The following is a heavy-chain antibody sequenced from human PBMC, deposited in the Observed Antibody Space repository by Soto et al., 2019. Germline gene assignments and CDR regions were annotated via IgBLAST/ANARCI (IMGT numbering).Heavy chain of an antibody. CDR3: ARGDYYDFWTDYSDRVMVFDY. J-gene: IGHJ4*02. Sequence: ASVKVSCKASGYTFTNYYINWVRQAPGQGLEWMGWISSYNDNTNYAQKLQGRVTMTTDTSTNTAYMELRSLRSDDTAVYYCARGDYYDFWTDYSDRVMVFDYWGQGTLVTVSS. CDR1: GYTFTNYY. CDR2: ISSYNDNT. V-gene: IGHV1-18*01. D-gene: IGHD3-3*01.